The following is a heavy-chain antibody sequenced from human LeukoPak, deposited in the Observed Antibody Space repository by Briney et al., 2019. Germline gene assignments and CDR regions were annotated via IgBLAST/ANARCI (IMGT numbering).Heavy chain of an antibody. CDR2: IYYSGST. J-gene: IGHJ4*02. D-gene: IGHD6-13*01. V-gene: IGHV4-59*01. Sequence: SETLSLTCTVSGGSISSYYWSWIRQPPGKGLEWIGYIYYSGSTNYNPSLKSRVTISVDTSKNQFSLKLSSVTAADTAVYYCASGIAAAGIIYFDYWGQGTLVTVSS. CDR1: GGSISSYY. CDR3: ASGIAAAGIIYFDY.